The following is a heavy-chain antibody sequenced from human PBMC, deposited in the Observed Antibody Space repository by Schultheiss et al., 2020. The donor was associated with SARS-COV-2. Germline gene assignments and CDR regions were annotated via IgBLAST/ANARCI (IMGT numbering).Heavy chain of an antibody. CDR1: GGSISSGGYS. Sequence: SETLSLTCTVSGGSISSGGYSWSWIRQPPGKGLEWIGYIYHSGSTYYNPSLNSRVTMSTDTSKNQFSLKLSSVTAADTAVYYCARGRLVRLLGAFDLWGQGTTVTVSS. V-gene: IGHV4-30-2*05. D-gene: IGHD3-9*01. J-gene: IGHJ3*01. CDR3: ARGRLVRLLGAFDL. CDR2: IYHSGST.